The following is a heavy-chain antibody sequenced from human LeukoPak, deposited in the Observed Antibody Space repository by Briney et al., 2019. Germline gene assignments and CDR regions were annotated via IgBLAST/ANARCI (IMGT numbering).Heavy chain of an antibody. CDR3: ARGYCSGGSCYSTHRAMNWFDP. D-gene: IGHD2-15*01. CDR1: GGTFSGYY. V-gene: IGHV4-34*01. CDR2: INHSGST. Sequence: SETLSLTCAVYGGTFSGYYWSWIRQPPGKGLEWIGEINHSGSTNYNPSLKSRVTISVDTSKNQFSLKLSSVTAADTAVYYCARGYCSGGSCYSTHRAMNWFDPWGQGTLVTVSS. J-gene: IGHJ5*02.